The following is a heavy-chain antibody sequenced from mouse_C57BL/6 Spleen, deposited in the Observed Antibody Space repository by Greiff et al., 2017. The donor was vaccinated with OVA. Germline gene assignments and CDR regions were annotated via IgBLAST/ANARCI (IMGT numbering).Heavy chain of an antibody. V-gene: IGHV1-81*01. CDR1: GYTFTSYG. CDR2: IYPRSGNT. Sequence: QVQLQQSGAELARPGASVKLSCKASGYTFTSYGISWVKQRTGQGLEWIGEIYPRSGNTYYNEKFKGKATLTADKSSSTAYMELRSLTSEDSAVYFGARGSSITTGWFAYWGQGTLVTVSA. CDR3: ARGSSITTGWFAY. J-gene: IGHJ3*01. D-gene: IGHD1-1*01.